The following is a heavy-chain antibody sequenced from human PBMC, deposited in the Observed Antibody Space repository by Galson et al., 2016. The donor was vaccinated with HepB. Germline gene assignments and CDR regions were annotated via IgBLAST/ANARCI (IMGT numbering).Heavy chain of an antibody. J-gene: IGHJ6*02. V-gene: IGHV4-59*01. CDR1: GGSISSYY. CDR3: ARTYSSRPAYYYYSGMDV. CDR2: IYYSGST. Sequence: SETLSLTCTVSGGSISSYYWSWIRQPPGKGLEWIGYIYYSGSTNYNPSLKSRVTISVDTSKNQFSLKLRSVTAADTAVYYCARTYSSRPAYYYYSGMDVWGQGTTVTVSS. D-gene: IGHD6-13*01.